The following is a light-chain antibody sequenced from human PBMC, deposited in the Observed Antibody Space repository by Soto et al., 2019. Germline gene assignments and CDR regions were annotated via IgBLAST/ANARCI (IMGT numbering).Light chain of an antibody. CDR1: QSVSNNY. CDR2: GAS. Sequence: EIVLTQSPGTLSLSPGERATLSCRASQSVSNNYLAWYQQQPGQAPRLLIYGASNRATGIPGRFSGSGSGTDFTLTISRLQPEDFAVDYCQQYGSSGTFGQGTKVDIK. J-gene: IGKJ1*01. V-gene: IGKV3-20*01. CDR3: QQYGSSGT.